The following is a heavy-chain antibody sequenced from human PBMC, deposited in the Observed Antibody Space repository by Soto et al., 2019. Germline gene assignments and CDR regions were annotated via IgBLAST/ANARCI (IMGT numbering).Heavy chain of an antibody. D-gene: IGHD4-17*01. J-gene: IGHJ4*02. CDR1: GFTFTNYW. CDR3: ACSARGLYGDYN. Sequence: EVQLVESGGGLVQPGESLRLSCSASGFTFTNYWMHWVRQAPGKGLVWVSRINAEGTTTNYADSVKGRFTTSRDNAKNTLYLQMNSLGGEVTAVYYCACSARGLYGDYNWGQGTLVTVSS. V-gene: IGHV3-74*01. CDR2: INAEGTTT.